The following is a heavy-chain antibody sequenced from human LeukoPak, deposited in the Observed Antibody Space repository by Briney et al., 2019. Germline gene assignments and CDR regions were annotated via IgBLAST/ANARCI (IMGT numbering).Heavy chain of an antibody. CDR3: ARDNLYYYDSSGYFSWFDP. V-gene: IGHV4-59*01. CDR2: IYYSGST. Sequence: SETLSPTCTVSGGSISSYYWSCIRQPPGKGLEWIGYIYYSGSTNYNPSLKSRVTISVDTSKNQFSLKLSPVTAADTAVYYCARDNLYYYDSSGYFSWFDPWGQGTLVTVSS. D-gene: IGHD3-22*01. J-gene: IGHJ5*02. CDR1: GGSISSYY.